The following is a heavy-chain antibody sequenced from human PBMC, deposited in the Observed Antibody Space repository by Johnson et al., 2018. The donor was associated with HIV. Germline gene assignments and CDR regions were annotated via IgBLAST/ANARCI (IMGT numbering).Heavy chain of an antibody. CDR3: ARDPEGAPPLGAFDI. CDR1: GFTFSSYA. CDR2: ISYDGSNK. D-gene: IGHD1-26*01. J-gene: IGHJ3*02. Sequence: QVQLVESGGGVVQPGRSLRLSCAASGFTFSSYAMHWVRQAPGKGLEWVAVISYDGSNKYYADSVKGRFTISRDNSKNTLYLQMNILRAEDTAVYYCARDPEGAPPLGAFDIWGQGTMVTVSS. V-gene: IGHV3-30*04.